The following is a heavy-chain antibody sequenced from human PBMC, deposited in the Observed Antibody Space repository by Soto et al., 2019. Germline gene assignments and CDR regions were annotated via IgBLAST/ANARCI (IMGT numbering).Heavy chain of an antibody. CDR2: IKHDGSEK. Sequence: SGGSLSLSCAASGFTFSSYGMSWVRQAPGKGLEWVANIKHDGSEKYYVDSVKGRFTISRDNAKNSLYLQMNSLRAEDTAVYYCAREFNTAYYYYYMDVWGKGTTVTVSS. D-gene: IGHD2-2*02. CDR3: AREFNTAYYYYYMDV. J-gene: IGHJ6*03. CDR1: GFTFSSYG. V-gene: IGHV3-7*01.